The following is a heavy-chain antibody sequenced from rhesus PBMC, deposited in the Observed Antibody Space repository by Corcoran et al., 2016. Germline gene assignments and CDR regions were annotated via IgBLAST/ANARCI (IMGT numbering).Heavy chain of an antibody. D-gene: IGHD6-25*01. J-gene: IGHJ4*01. CDR1: GDSISNYL. CDR3: TKDQRQLENRFDS. CDR2: IYGGRVTT. Sequence: QVQLQESGPGVVKPSETLSLTCAVSGDSISNYLCGWIRPTPGQGLEWFGQIYGGRVTTSYNPSIKSRVTISSDTSKNQFSLKLTAVTAADTAVYYCTKDQRQLENRFDSWGQGVLVAVSS. V-gene: IGHV4-147*01.